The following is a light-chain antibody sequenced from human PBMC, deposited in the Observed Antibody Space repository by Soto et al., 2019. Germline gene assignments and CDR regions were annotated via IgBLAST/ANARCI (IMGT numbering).Light chain of an antibody. J-gene: IGKJ1*01. CDR2: DVS. Sequence: DNQMTQSPSTLFAYVGDRVTITCRASQSVSDRLAWYQQKPGKAPKVLIYDVSTLESGVPSRFSGSGSGTEFTLTISSLQPDDFATYYCQQYNSYVTFGQGTKVDI. V-gene: IGKV1-5*01. CDR1: QSVSDR. CDR3: QQYNSYVT.